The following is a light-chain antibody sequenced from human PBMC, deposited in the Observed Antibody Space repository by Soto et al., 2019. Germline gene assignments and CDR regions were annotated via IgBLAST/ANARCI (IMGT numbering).Light chain of an antibody. V-gene: IGKV1-5*01. CDR3: QQYHSFSCT. Sequence: DIQMTQSPSTLSSSVGDRVTITCRASQSISKWFAWYQQKPGKAPNLLIFDASSLESGVPSRFSGSGYGTEFSLTNSRLQPDDFATSYCQQYHSFSCTFGQGTKLEIK. J-gene: IGKJ2*02. CDR2: DAS. CDR1: QSISKW.